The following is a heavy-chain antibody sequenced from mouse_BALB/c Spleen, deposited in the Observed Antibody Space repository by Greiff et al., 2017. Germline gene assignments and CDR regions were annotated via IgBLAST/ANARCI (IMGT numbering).Heavy chain of an antibody. CDR1: GYTFTSYW. J-gene: IGHJ4*01. D-gene: IGHD2-4*01. CDR3: ARGEITGDYYAMDY. CDR2: INPSNGRT. V-gene: IGHV1S81*02. Sequence: QVQLQQPGAELVKPGASVKLSCKASGYTFTSYWMHWVKQRPGQGLEWIGEINPSNGRTNYNEKFKSKATLTVDKSSSTAYMQLSSPTSEDSAVYYCARGEITGDYYAMDYWGQGTSVTVSS.